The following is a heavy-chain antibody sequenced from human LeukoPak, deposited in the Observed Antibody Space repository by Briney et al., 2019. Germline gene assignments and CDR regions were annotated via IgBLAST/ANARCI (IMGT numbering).Heavy chain of an antibody. D-gene: IGHD3-16*01. CDR3: AKGYDGTLDY. CDR2: ISYAGSNK. J-gene: IGHJ4*02. Sequence: PGGSLRLSCAASGFTFSSYSMNWVRQAPGKGLEWVAVISYAGSNKYYADSVKGRFTISRDNSKNTLYLQMNSLRDEDTAVYYCAKGYDGTLDYWGQGTLVTVSS. CDR1: GFTFSSYS. V-gene: IGHV3-30*18.